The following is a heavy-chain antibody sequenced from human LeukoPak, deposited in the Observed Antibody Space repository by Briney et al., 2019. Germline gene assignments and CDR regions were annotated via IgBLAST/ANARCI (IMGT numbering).Heavy chain of an antibody. J-gene: IGHJ4*02. CDR1: GGSINNSISY. CDR3: AGQRWLPYYFDY. V-gene: IGHV4-39*07. CDR2: IYYSGRT. Sequence: PSETLSLTCIVSGGSINNSISYWGWIRQPPGKGLEWIASIYYSGRTYYNPSLKSRVTISVDTSKNQFSLKLSSVTAADTAVYYCAGQRWLPYYFDYWGQGTLVTVSS. D-gene: IGHD5-24*01.